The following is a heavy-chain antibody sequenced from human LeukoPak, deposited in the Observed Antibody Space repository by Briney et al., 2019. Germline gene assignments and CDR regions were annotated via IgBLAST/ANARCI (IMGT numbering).Heavy chain of an antibody. Sequence: GGSLRLSCAASGFTFSSYAMHWVRQAPGKGLEWVAVISYDGSNKYYADTVKGRFTISRDNSKNTLYLQMNSLRAEDTAVYYCARAPWELLDYWGQGTLVTVSS. D-gene: IGHD1-26*01. CDR1: GFTFSSYA. V-gene: IGHV3-30-3*01. CDR3: ARAPWELLDY. CDR2: ISYDGSNK. J-gene: IGHJ4*02.